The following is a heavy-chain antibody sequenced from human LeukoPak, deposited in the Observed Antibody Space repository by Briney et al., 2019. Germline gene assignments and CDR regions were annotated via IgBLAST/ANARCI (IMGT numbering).Heavy chain of an antibody. CDR2: IYYSGST. V-gene: IGHV4-39*01. CDR1: GGSISSSSYY. Sequence: SETLSLTCTVSGGSISSSSYYWGWIRQPPGKGLEWIGSIYYSGSTYYNPSLKSRVTISVDTSKNQFSLKLSSVTAADTAVYYCARHPTARDYYGSPYYFDYWGQGTLVTVSS. D-gene: IGHD3-10*01. J-gene: IGHJ4*02. CDR3: ARHPTARDYYGSPYYFDY.